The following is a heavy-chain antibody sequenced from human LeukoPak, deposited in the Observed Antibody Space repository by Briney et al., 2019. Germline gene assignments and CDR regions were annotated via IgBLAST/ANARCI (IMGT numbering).Heavy chain of an antibody. V-gene: IGHV3-74*01. Sequence: GGSLRLSCSASGFTFSSHWMHWVRQAPGKGLVWVARINGDGSETNYAGSVRGRFTTSRDNAKSTLYLQMNSLRAEDTAVYYCASGSGDYGDPFDYWGQGTLVTVSS. CDR1: GFTFSSHW. D-gene: IGHD4-17*01. CDR2: INGDGSET. CDR3: ASGSGDYGDPFDY. J-gene: IGHJ4*02.